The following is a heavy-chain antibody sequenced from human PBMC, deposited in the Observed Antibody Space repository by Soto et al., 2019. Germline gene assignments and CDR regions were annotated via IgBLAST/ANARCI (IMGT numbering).Heavy chain of an antibody. CDR3: ASRSSSSYYYYYMDV. J-gene: IGHJ6*03. CDR1: GGTFSSYT. Sequence: ASVKVSCKASGGTFSSYTISWVRQAPGQGLEWMGRIIPILGIANYAQKFQGRVTITADKSTSTAYMELSSLRSEDTAVYYCASRSSSSYYYYYMDVWGKGTTVTVSS. CDR2: IIPILGIA. D-gene: IGHD6-6*01. V-gene: IGHV1-69*02.